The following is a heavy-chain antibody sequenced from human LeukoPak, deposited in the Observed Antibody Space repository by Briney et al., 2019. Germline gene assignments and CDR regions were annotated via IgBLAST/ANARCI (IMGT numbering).Heavy chain of an antibody. CDR3: APTYSYTGGGYDY. CDR2: INYWGHT. V-gene: IGHV4-39*01. Sequence: SETLSLTCTVSGGSISGSNYHWGWIRQPPGKGLEWIGSINYWGHTYYNPSLESRVTISVDTSKNQFSLKVSSVTAVDTALYYCAPTYSYTGGGYDYWGQGTLVTVSS. CDR1: GGSISGSNYH. J-gene: IGHJ4*02. D-gene: IGHD5-18*01.